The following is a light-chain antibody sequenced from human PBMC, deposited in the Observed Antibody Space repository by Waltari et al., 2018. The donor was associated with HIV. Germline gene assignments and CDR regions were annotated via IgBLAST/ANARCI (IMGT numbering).Light chain of an antibody. CDR1: HTINKW. CDR3: QQYDNLPS. V-gene: IGKV1-5*03. Sequence: DILLTQSPSTLAAFVGDRVTITCRASHTINKWLAWYQQRPGDPPKLLITKASTLEVGVPTMFRGRGSETEFTLTIDTLQPDDFAVYYCQQYDNLPSFGQGTRLE. J-gene: IGKJ5*01. CDR2: KAS.